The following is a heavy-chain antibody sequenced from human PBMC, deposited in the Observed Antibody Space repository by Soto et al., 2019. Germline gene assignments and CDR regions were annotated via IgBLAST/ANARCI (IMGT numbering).Heavy chain of an antibody. J-gene: IGHJ6*02. CDR3: AKDRRYYDSSGYGGFPWYYYYYGMDV. CDR2: ISWDGGST. V-gene: IGHV3-43*01. CDR1: GFTFDDYT. D-gene: IGHD3-22*01. Sequence: PGGSLRLSCAASGFTFDDYTMHWVRQAPGKGLEWVSLISWDGGSTYYADSVKGRFTISRDNSKNSLYLQMNSLRTEDTALYYCAKDRRYYDSSGYGGFPWYYYYYGMDVWGQGTTVTVSS.